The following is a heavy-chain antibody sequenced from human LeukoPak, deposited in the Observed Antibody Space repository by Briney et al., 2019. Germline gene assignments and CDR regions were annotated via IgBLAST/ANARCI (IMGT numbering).Heavy chain of an antibody. CDR1: RGSFSSYT. D-gene: IGHD6-13*01. CDR2: IIPILGIA. CDR3: ASPEALYSSSWYFLEDDAFDI. Sequence: SVKVSCKPSRGSFSSYTISWVRQAPGQGLEWMGRIIPILGIANYAQKFQGRVTITADKSTSTAYMELSSLRSEDTAVYYCASPEALYSSSWYFLEDDAFDIWGQGTMVTVSS. J-gene: IGHJ3*02. V-gene: IGHV1-69*02.